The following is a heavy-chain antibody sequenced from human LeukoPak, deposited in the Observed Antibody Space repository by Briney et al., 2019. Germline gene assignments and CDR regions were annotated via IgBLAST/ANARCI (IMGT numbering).Heavy chain of an antibody. CDR1: GFTFSSYA. J-gene: IGHJ1*01. V-gene: IGHV3-30*14. D-gene: IGHD3-10*01. Sequence: GGSLRLSCAASGFTFSSYAMHWVRQAPGKGLEWVAVISYDGSNKYYADSVKGRFTISRHNSKNTLYLQMNSLRAEDTAVYYCARGSNYYGSGSYFTPEYFQHWGQGTLVTVSS. CDR2: ISYDGSNK. CDR3: ARGSNYYGSGSYFTPEYFQH.